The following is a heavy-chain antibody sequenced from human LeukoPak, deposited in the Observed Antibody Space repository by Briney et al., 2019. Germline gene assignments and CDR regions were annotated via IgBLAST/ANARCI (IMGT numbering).Heavy chain of an antibody. CDR3: ARLIHDYGDPDAFDI. CDR2: IYSGGST. V-gene: IGHV3-66*04. D-gene: IGHD4-17*01. J-gene: IGHJ3*02. CDR1: GFTVSSNY. Sequence: GGSLRLSCAASGFTVSSNYMSWVRQAPGKGLEWVSVIYSGGSTYYADSVKGTFTISRDNSKNTLYLQMNSLRAEDTAVYYCARLIHDYGDPDAFDIWGQGTMVTVSS.